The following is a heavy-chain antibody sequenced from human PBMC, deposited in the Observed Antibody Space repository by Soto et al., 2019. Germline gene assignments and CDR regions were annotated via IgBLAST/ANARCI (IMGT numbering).Heavy chain of an antibody. V-gene: IGHV4-34*01. J-gene: IGHJ4*02. CDR3: ANRGGGRGYSGYDFSD. CDR2: INHSGST. D-gene: IGHD5-12*01. CDR1: GGSFSGYY. Sequence: SGTLSLTCAVYGGSFSGYYWSWIRQPPGKGLEWIGEINHSGSTNYNPSLKSRVTISVDTSKNQFSLKLSSVTAADTAVYYCANRGGGRGYSGYDFSDWGQGTLVTVSS.